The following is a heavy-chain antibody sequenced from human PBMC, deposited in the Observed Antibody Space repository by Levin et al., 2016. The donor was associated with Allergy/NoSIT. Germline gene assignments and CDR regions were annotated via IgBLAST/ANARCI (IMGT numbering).Heavy chain of an antibody. Sequence: GESLKISCATSGFAFTTYDMSWVRQAPGKGLEWVSSISRGGDNTKYADSVKGRFTVSRDNSKNTLYLQMNSLRADDSAVYFCARHLILWLGDSDYFYTGVDVWGQGTTVTVSS. D-gene: IGHD3-10*01. V-gene: IGHV3-23*01. CDR2: ISRGGDNT. J-gene: IGHJ6*02. CDR3: ARHLILWLGDSDYFYTGVDV. CDR1: GFAFTTYD.